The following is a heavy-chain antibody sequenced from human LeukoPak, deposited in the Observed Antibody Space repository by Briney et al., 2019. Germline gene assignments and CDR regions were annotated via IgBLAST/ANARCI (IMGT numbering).Heavy chain of an antibody. CDR2: IYYTGST. D-gene: IGHD4-23*01. CDR3: ARVGFGNTPHPIDY. Sequence: PSETLSLTCTVSGGSISSYYWSWIRQPPGKGLEWIGYIYYTGSTGYNPSLKSRVTISVDTSKNQFSLKLRSVTAADTAVYYCARVGFGNTPHPIDYWGQGTLVTVSS. V-gene: IGHV4-59*01. J-gene: IGHJ4*02. CDR1: GGSISSYY.